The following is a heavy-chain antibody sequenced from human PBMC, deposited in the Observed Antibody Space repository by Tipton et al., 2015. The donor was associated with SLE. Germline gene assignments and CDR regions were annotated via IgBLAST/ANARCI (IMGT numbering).Heavy chain of an antibody. V-gene: IGHV4-30-2*01. Sequence: TLSLTCAVSGGSVSGGGYSWSWIRQPPGKGLEWIGNIFHSGSTNYNPSLKSRVTISVDTSKNQFSLKLSSVTAADTAVYYCARGRIAVAGNHFDYWGQGTLVTVSS. D-gene: IGHD6-19*01. CDR2: IFHSGST. CDR3: ARGRIAVAGNHFDY. J-gene: IGHJ4*02. CDR1: GGSVSGGGYS.